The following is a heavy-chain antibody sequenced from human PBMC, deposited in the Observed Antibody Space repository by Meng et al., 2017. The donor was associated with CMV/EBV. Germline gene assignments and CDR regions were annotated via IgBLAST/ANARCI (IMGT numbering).Heavy chain of an antibody. CDR1: GYSFTSYW. D-gene: IGHD2-2*02. Sequence: GESLKISCKGSGYSFTSYWIGWVRQMPGKDLEWMGIIYPGDSDTRYSPSFQGQVTISADKSISTAYLQWSSLKASDTAMYYCARHLRYCSSTSCYIGDYWGQGTLVTVSS. CDR3: ARHLRYCSSTSCYIGDY. J-gene: IGHJ4*02. V-gene: IGHV5-51*01. CDR2: IYPGDSDT.